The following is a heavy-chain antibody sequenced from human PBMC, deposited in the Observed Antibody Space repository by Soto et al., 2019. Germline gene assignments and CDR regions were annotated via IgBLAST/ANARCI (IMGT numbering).Heavy chain of an antibody. D-gene: IGHD5-12*01. CDR1: GGTFTNYA. Sequence: GASVKVSCKASGGTFTNYAFSWVRQAPGQGLEWMGGIIPTFATTKYAQKFQGRVTMTADESTSTADMELSSLTSEDTAVYYCATGTEMATQSPFAYWGQGTLVTVSS. V-gene: IGHV1-69*13. CDR2: IIPTFATT. CDR3: ATGTEMATQSPFAY. J-gene: IGHJ4*02.